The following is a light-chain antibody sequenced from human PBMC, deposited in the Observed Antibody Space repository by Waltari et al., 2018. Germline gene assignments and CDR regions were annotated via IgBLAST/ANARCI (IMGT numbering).Light chain of an antibody. CDR1: QSVSSSV. Sequence: EIVLTQSPGTLSLSPGERAALPCRASQSVSSSVLAWYQQKPGQAPRLLSYGASSRATGIPDRFSGSGSGTDFTLTISRLEPEDFAVYYCHQYGTSPYTFGQGTKLEIK. CDR3: HQYGTSPYT. V-gene: IGKV3-20*01. CDR2: GAS. J-gene: IGKJ2*01.